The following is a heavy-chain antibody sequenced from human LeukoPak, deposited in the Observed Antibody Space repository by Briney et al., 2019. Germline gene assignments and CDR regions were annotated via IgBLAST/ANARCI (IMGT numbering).Heavy chain of an antibody. J-gene: IGHJ4*02. Sequence: GGSLRLSCAASGFPFSSYAMHWVRQAPGKGLEWVAVVSFDGNNKYYADSVKGRFTISRDNSKNTLYLQMNNLRAEDTAVYYCARDRGTYYFDYWGQGTLVTVSS. CDR1: GFPFSSYA. V-gene: IGHV3-30-3*01. CDR2: VSFDGNNK. CDR3: ARDRGTYYFDY.